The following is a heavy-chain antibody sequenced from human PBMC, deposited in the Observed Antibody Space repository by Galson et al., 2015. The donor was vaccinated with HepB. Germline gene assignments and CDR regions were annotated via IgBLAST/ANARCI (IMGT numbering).Heavy chain of an antibody. D-gene: IGHD4-17*01. J-gene: IGHJ4*02. CDR2: IYPGDSDT. CDR3: ARSNTVTTWLPNLGIDY. Sequence: QSGAEVKKPGESLKISCKGSGYSFTSYWIGWVRQMPGKGLEWMGIIYPGDSDTRYSPSSQGQVTISADKSISTAYLQWSSLKASDTVMYYCARSNTVTTWLPNLGIDYWGQGTLVTVSS. CDR1: GYSFTSYW. V-gene: IGHV5-51*01.